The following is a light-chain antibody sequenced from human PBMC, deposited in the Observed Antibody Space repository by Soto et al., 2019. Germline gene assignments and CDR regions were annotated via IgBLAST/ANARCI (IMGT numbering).Light chain of an antibody. CDR2: DAS. CDR1: ESVRSN. V-gene: IGKV3-15*01. J-gene: IGKJ2*01. CDR3: QQYNNWPPYT. Sequence: DIVMTQSPATLSVSPGERATLSCRASESVRSNLAWYQQRRGQAPRLLIYDASTRATGIPARFSGSGSGTEFTLTISSLQSEDFAVYYCQQYNNWPPYTFGQGTKLEI.